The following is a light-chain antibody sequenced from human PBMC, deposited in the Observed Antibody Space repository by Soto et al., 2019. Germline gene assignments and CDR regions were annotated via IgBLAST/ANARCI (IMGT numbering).Light chain of an antibody. J-gene: IGLJ2*01. Sequence: SSELTQPPAVSVAPGKTAKITCGGSNIGSKSVHWYQQKPGQAPVLVIYYDTDRPSGVPERLSGSKSGSTAALTISRVEAGDEADYYCQVWDIGSGVIFGGGTKLTVL. CDR1: NIGSKS. CDR3: QVWDIGSGVI. CDR2: YDT. V-gene: IGLV3-21*04.